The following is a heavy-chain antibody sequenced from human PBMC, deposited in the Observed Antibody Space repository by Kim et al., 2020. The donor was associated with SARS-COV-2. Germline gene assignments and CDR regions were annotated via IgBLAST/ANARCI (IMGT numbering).Heavy chain of an antibody. Sequence: GGSLRLSCAASGFTFSSYAMSWVRQAPGKGLEWVSAISGSGGSTYYADSVKGRFTISRDNSKNTLYLQMNSLRAEDTAVYYCASNRITMIVVVRAFDIWGQGTMVTVSS. J-gene: IGHJ3*02. D-gene: IGHD3-22*01. CDR1: GFTFSSYA. CDR3: ASNRITMIVVVRAFDI. V-gene: IGHV3-23*01. CDR2: ISGSGGST.